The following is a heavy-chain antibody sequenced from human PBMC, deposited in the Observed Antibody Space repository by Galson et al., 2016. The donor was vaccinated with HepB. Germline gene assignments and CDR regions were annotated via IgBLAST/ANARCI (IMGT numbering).Heavy chain of an antibody. CDR2: MNTNSGST. CDR3: ARGRNQYFDLDV. Sequence: SVKVSCKASGYTFSSYDINWVRQAPGQGLEWMGWMNTNSGSTVYAQKFQGRVTMTRNTSITTSYMELSSLTSEDTAVFYCARGRNQYFDLDVWGQGTTVTVSS. V-gene: IGHV1-8*01. CDR1: GYTFSSYD. J-gene: IGHJ6*02. D-gene: IGHD1-14*01.